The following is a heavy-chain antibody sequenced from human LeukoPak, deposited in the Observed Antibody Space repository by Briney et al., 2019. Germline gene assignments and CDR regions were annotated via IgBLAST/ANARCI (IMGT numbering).Heavy chain of an antibody. Sequence: ASVKVSCKASGGTFSSYAISWVRQAPGQGLEWMGRINPNSGGTNYAQKFQGRVTMTRDTSISTAYMELSRLRSDDTAVYYCASYGPIVGSPFDYWGQGTLVTVSS. CDR2: INPNSGGT. CDR3: ASYGPIVGSPFDY. D-gene: IGHD3-22*01. CDR1: GGTFSSYA. J-gene: IGHJ4*02. V-gene: IGHV1-2*06.